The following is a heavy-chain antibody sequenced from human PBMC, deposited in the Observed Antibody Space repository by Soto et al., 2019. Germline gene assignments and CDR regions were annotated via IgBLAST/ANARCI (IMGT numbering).Heavy chain of an antibody. D-gene: IGHD1-26*01. CDR1: GFTFSSYG. Sequence: QVQLVESGGGVVQPGRSLRLSCAASGFTFSSYGMHWVRQAPGKGLEWVAVISYDGSNKYYADSVKGRFTISRDNSKNTLYLQMNSLSAEDTAVYYCAKGEGGSYFRRPFIDYWGQGTLVTVSS. V-gene: IGHV3-30*18. J-gene: IGHJ4*02. CDR3: AKGEGGSYFRRPFIDY. CDR2: ISYDGSNK.